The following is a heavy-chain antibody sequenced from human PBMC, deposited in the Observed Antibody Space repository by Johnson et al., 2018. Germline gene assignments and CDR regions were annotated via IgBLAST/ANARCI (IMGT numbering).Heavy chain of an antibody. CDR1: GFTFSSYG. D-gene: IGHD3-22*01. J-gene: IGHJ1*01. CDR2: ISYDGSKK. CDR3: AKDRAYYYDSSGYYNAEYFQH. V-gene: IGHV3-30*18. Sequence: QVQLVESGGGVVQPGRSXRLSCAASGFTFSSYGMHWVRQAPGKGLEWVAVISYDGSKKYYADSVKGRFTISRDNSKNTLNLQMTSLRAEDTAVYYCAKDRAYYYDSSGYYNAEYFQHWGQGTLVTVSS.